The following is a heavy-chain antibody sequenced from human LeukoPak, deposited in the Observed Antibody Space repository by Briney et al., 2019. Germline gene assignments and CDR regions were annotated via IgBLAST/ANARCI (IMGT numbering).Heavy chain of an antibody. CDR1: GGSISSSNYY. CDR3: ARDQYYYGMDV. Sequence: SETLSLTCTVSGGSISSSNYYWVWIRQPPGKGLEWVGSIYHSGSTYYNPSLKSRVTISVDTSKNQFSLKLSSVTAADTAVYYCARDQYYYGMDVWGQGTTVTVSS. J-gene: IGHJ6*02. CDR2: IYHSGST. V-gene: IGHV4-39*07.